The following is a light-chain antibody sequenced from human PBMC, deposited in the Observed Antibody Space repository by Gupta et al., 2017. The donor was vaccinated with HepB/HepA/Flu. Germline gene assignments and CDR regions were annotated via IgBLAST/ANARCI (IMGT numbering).Light chain of an antibody. CDR1: QRLDSN. CDR2: AAS. J-gene: IGKJ1*01. V-gene: IGKV3-15*01. Sequence: EIVMTHSPATLSVSPGERVTLSCRASQRLDSNLAWYQQQPGQAPRLLIYAASTRATGIPARFSGSGSGTEFTLTISSLESEDFAVYYCQQDNNWPGTFGQGTKVEIK. CDR3: QQDNNWPGT.